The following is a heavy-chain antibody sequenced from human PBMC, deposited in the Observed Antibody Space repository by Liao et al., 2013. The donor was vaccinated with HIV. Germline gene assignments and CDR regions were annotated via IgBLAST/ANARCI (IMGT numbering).Heavy chain of an antibody. D-gene: IGHD4-23*01. J-gene: IGHJ4*02. Sequence: QVQLQQWGAGLLKPSETLSLTCAVYGGSFSGYYWSWIRQPPGKGLEWIGEINHSGSTNYNPSLKSRVTISVDTSKNQFSLKLSSVTAADTAVYYCARAFVMYGGNPENWGQGTLVTVSS. V-gene: IGHV4-34*01. CDR2: INHSGST. CDR3: ARAFVMYGGNPEN. CDR1: GGSFSGYY.